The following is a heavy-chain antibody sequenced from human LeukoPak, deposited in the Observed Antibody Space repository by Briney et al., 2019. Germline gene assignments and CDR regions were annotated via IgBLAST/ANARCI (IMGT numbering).Heavy chain of an antibody. J-gene: IGHJ4*02. V-gene: IGHV3-23*01. CDR1: GFTFSSYA. Sequence: GGSLRLSCAASGFTFSSYAMSWVRQATGKGLECVSAISGGGPVTYYTDSVKGRFTISRDNSKNTLYLEMNSLRAEDTAVYYCARRGSSGWYDYWGQGTLVTVSS. D-gene: IGHD6-19*01. CDR3: ARRGSSGWYDY. CDR2: ISGGGPVT.